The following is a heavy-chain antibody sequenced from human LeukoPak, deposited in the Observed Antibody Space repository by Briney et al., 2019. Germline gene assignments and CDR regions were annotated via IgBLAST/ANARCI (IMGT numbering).Heavy chain of an antibody. CDR2: ISGSGGST. CDR1: GFAFNSYA. D-gene: IGHD6-13*01. Sequence: GGSLRLSCAASGFAFNSYAMNWVRQAPGKGLEWVSGISGSGGSTYYTDSVKGRFTISRDNSKNTLYLQMNSLRAEDTALYYCAKAYTSSWTVFDYWGQGTLVTVSS. J-gene: IGHJ4*02. V-gene: IGHV3-23*01. CDR3: AKAYTSSWTVFDY.